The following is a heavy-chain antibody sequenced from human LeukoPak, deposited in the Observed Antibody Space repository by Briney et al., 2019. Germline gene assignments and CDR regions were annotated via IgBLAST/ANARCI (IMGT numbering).Heavy chain of an antibody. Sequence: ASVKVSCKASGYTFTGYYMHWVRQAPGQGLEWMGWINPNSGGTNYAQKFQGRVTMTRDTSISTAYMELSRLRSDDTAVYYCARGYYDSSGYYVSIGYWGQGTLVTVSS. J-gene: IGHJ4*02. V-gene: IGHV1-2*02. D-gene: IGHD3-22*01. CDR1: GYTFTGYY. CDR2: INPNSGGT. CDR3: ARGYYDSSGYYVSIGY.